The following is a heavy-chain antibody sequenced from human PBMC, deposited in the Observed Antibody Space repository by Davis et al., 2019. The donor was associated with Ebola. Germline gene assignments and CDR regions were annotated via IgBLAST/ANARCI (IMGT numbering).Heavy chain of an antibody. Sequence: GESLKISCAASGFTFSSYGMHWVRQAPGKGLEWVAVISYDGSNKYYADSVKGRFTISRDNSKNTLYLQMKSLRPEDTGVYYCVKTYSGSYYDWGQGTLVTVSS. CDR1: GFTFSSYG. CDR3: VKTYSGSYYD. V-gene: IGHV3-30*18. CDR2: ISYDGSNK. D-gene: IGHD1-26*01. J-gene: IGHJ4*02.